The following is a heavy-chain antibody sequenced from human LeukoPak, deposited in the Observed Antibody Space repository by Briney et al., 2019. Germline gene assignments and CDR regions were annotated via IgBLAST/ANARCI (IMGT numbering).Heavy chain of an antibody. V-gene: IGHV3-21*01. J-gene: IGHJ4*02. Sequence: GGSLRLSCAASGFTFSSYSMNWVRQAPGKGLEWVSSISSSSSYIYYADSVKGRFTISRDNAKDSLYLQMNSLRAEDTAVYYCARAGGLYYDFWSGYYTDWGQGTLVTVSS. CDR1: GFTFSSYS. CDR2: ISSSSSYI. CDR3: ARAGGLYYDFWSGYYTD. D-gene: IGHD3-3*01.